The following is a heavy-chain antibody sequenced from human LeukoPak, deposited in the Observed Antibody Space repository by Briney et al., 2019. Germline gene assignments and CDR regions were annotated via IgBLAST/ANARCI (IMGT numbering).Heavy chain of an antibody. V-gene: IGHV3-7*01. CDR3: ARDRNYDYVWGSYRYGDY. Sequence: GGSLRLSCAASGFTFSSYWMSWVRQAPGKGLEWVANIKQDGSEKYYVDSVKGRFTIPRDNAKNSLYLQMNSLRAEDTAVYYCARDRNYDYVWGSYRYGDYWGQGTLVTVSS. D-gene: IGHD3-16*02. J-gene: IGHJ4*02. CDR2: IKQDGSEK. CDR1: GFTFSSYW.